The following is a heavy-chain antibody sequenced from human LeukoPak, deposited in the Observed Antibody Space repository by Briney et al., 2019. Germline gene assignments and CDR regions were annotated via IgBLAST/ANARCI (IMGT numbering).Heavy chain of an antibody. CDR2: FDPEHGKT. V-gene: IGHV1-24*01. CDR3: ATDLPRYYDSTSMLSSY. CDR1: GYTLTELS. Sequence: ASVKVSCKVSGYTLTELSMHWVRQAPGKGLEWMGGFDPEHGKTTYAQKFQGRVTMTEDTSTDTAYMELSSLRSEDTAVYYCATDLPRYYDSTSMLSSYWGQGTLVTVSS. D-gene: IGHD3-22*01. J-gene: IGHJ4*02.